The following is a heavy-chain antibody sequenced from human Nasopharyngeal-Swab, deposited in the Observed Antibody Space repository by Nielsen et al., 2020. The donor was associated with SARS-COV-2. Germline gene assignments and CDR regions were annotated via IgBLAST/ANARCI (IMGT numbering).Heavy chain of an antibody. CDR2: ISSSGSTI. J-gene: IGHJ4*02. V-gene: IGHV3-11*04. Sequence: GGSLRLSCAASGFTFSDYYMSWIRQAPGKGLEWVSYISSSGSTIYYADSVKGRFTISRDNAKNSLYLQMNSLRDEDTAVYYCARDTRDDYGDYVGVDYWGQGTLVTVSS. D-gene: IGHD4-17*01. CDR3: ARDTRDDYGDYVGVDY. CDR1: GFTFSDYY.